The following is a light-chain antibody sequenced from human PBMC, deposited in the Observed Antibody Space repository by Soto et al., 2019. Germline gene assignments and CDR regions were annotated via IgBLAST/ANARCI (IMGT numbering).Light chain of an antibody. CDR2: GNS. V-gene: IGLV1-40*01. CDR3: QSYDNSLSVYV. Sequence: LNKPAYLSCAPGRALTISCTGTSSDFGGYNYVSWYQQLPGTAPKLLIYGNSNRPSGVPDRFSGSKSGTSASLAITGLQAEDEADYYCQSYDNSLSVYVFGTGTKVTVL. J-gene: IGLJ1*01. CDR1: SSDFGGYNY.